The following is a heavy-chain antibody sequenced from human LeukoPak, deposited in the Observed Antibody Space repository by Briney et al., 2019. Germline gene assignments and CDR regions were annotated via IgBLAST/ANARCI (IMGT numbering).Heavy chain of an antibody. CDR3: ARGYCSGGSCYSGPFDY. Sequence: SETLSLTCAVYGGSFSGYYWSWIRQPPGKGLEWIGYIYYSGSTNYNPSLKSRVTISVDTSKNQSSLKLSSVTAADTAVYYCARGYCSGGSCYSGPFDYWGQGTLVTVSS. CDR1: GGSFSGYY. V-gene: IGHV4-59*01. D-gene: IGHD2-15*01. J-gene: IGHJ4*02. CDR2: IYYSGST.